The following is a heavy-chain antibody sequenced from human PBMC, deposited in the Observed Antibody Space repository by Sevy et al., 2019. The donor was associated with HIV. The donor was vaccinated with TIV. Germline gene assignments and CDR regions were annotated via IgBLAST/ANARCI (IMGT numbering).Heavy chain of an antibody. CDR2: INHSGST. Sequence: QSQTLSLTCAVYGGSFSGYYWSWIRQPPGKGLEWIGEINHSGSTNYNPSLKSRVTISVDTSKNQFSLKLSSVTAADTAVYYCARGTRIVVVPALSRIYYYYGMDVWGQGTTVTVSS. J-gene: IGHJ6*02. D-gene: IGHD2-2*01. CDR1: GGSFSGYY. V-gene: IGHV4-34*01. CDR3: ARGTRIVVVPALSRIYYYYGMDV.